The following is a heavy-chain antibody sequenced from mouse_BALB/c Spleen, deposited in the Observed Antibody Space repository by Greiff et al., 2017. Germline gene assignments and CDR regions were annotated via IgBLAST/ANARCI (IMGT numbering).Heavy chain of an antibody. Sequence: VQLQQPGAELVKPGASVKLSCKASGYTFTSYWMHWVKQRPGQGLEWIGEINPSNGRTNYNEKFKSKATLTVDKSSSTAYMQLSSLTSEDSAVYYCASITTVVARAYWGQGTLVTVSA. D-gene: IGHD1-1*01. J-gene: IGHJ3*01. V-gene: IGHV1S81*02. CDR1: GYTFTSYW. CDR2: INPSNGRT. CDR3: ASITTVVARAY.